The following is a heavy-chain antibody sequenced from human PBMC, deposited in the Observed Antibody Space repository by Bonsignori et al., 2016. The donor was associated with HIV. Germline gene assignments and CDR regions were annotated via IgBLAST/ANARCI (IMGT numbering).Heavy chain of an antibody. Sequence: EVHLVESGGGLVKSGGSLRLSCAASGITFSNSSMNWVRQAPGKGLEWVSYISSTSRYIYYADSVKGRFTISRDNAKTSVYLEMNSLRAEDTAVYYCARSRSRWINPNWFDPWGQG. CDR1: GITFSNSS. J-gene: IGHJ5*02. V-gene: IGHV3-21*05. CDR2: ISSTSRYI. CDR3: ARSRSRWINPNWFDP. D-gene: IGHD6-13*01.